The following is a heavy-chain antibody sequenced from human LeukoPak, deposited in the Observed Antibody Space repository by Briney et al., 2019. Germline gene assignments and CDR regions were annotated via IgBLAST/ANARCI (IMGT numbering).Heavy chain of an antibody. CDR1: GGSISNNY. Sequence: SETLSLTCTVSGGSISNNYWNWIRQPAGKGLEWIGRIYTSGNTDYNPSLKSRVTISVDTSKNQFSLNLSSVTAADMAVYYCARRGDLWGRGTLVTVSS. V-gene: IGHV4-4*07. CDR2: IYTSGNT. CDR3: ARRGDL. J-gene: IGHJ2*01.